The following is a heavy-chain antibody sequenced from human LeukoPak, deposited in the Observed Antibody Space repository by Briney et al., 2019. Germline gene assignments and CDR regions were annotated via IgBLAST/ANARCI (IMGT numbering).Heavy chain of an antibody. D-gene: IGHD3-22*01. V-gene: IGHV3-48*01. CDR2: ISSSSSSI. J-gene: IGHJ5*02. Sequence: GGSLRLSCAASGFTLSSYSMNWVRQAPGKGLEWVSYISSSSSSIYYADSVKGRFTISRDSSRNTLYLQMTSLRAEDTAVYYCAKDRAGSHPYDTSGLTPSDHWGQGTLVTVSS. CDR1: GFTLSSYS. CDR3: AKDRAGSHPYDTSGLTPSDH.